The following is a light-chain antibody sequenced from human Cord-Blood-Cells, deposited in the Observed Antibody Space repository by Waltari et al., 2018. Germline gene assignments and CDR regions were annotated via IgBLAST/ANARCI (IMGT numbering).Light chain of an antibody. V-gene: IGLV2-14*01. CDR3: SSYTSSSTVV. CDR1: SSDVGCYNY. Sequence: QSALTQPASVSGSPGQSITLSCTGTSSDVGCYNYVSWYQQHPGKAPKLMIYEVSNRPSGVSNRFSGSKSGNTASLTISGLQAEDEADYYCSSYTSSSTVVFGGGTKLTVL. CDR2: EVS. J-gene: IGLJ2*01.